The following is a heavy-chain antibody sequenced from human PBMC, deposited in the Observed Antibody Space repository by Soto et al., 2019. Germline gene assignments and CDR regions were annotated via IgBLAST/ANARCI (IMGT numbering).Heavy chain of an antibody. J-gene: IGHJ4*02. D-gene: IGHD4-17*01. CDR2: ISGSGGST. Sequence: GGSLRLSCAASGFTFSSYAMHWVRQAPGKGLEWVSAISGSGGSTYYADSVKGRFTISRDNSKNTLYLQMNSLRAEDTAVYYCARDGRGYGAYLGYWGQGTLVTISS. CDR3: ARDGRGYGAYLGY. V-gene: IGHV3-23*01. CDR1: GFTFSSYA.